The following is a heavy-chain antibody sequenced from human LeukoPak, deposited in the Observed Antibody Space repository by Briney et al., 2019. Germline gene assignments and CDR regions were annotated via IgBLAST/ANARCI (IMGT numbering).Heavy chain of an antibody. CDR3: ARGGCSSTSCLPFDY. CDR1: GGTFSSYA. CDR2: IIPIFGTA. J-gene: IGHJ4*02. D-gene: IGHD2-2*01. V-gene: IGHV1-69*01. Sequence: SVKVSCKASGGTFSSYAISWVRQAPGQGLEWMGGIIPIFGTANYAQKFQGRVTITADESTSTAYMELSSLRSEDTAVYYRARGGCSSTSCLPFDYWGQGTLVTVSS.